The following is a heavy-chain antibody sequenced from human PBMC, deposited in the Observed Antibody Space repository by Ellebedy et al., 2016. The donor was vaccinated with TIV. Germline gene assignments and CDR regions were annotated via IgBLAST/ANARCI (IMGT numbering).Heavy chain of an antibody. D-gene: IGHD6-13*01. CDR1: GFSFSNFW. J-gene: IGHJ6*02. CDR3: ARDRSSPPYYYYGMDV. Sequence: PGGSLRLSCAAWGFSFSNFWMSWVRQAPGKGLEWVAVISYDGSNKYYADSVKGRFTISRDNSKNTLYLQMNSLRAEDTAVYYCARDRSSPPYYYYGMDVWGQGTTVTVSS. CDR2: ISYDGSNK. V-gene: IGHV3-30-3*01.